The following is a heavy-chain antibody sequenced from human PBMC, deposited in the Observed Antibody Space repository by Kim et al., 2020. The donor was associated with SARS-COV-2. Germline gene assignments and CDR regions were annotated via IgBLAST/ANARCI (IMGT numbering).Heavy chain of an antibody. J-gene: IGHJ6*02. CDR1: GGSISSGGYY. CDR2: IYYSGST. CDR3: ARGPSYGDWGYYYYYGMDV. V-gene: IGHV4-31*03. D-gene: IGHD4-17*01. Sequence: SETLSLTCTVSGGSISSGGYYWSWIRQHPGKGLEWIGYIYYSGSTYYNPSLKSRVTISVDTSKNQFSLKLSSVTAADTAVYYCARGPSYGDWGYYYYYGMDVWGQGTTVTVSS.